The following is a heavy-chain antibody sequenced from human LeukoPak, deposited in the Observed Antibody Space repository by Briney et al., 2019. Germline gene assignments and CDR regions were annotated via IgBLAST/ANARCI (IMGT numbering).Heavy chain of an antibody. V-gene: IGHV2-70*01. J-gene: IGHJ4*02. CDR1: GFSLSTSGMC. CDR3: ARTYDSSGSPFDY. D-gene: IGHD3-22*01. CDR2: IDWDDDK. Sequence: SGXALLKPTQTLTPTCTFSGFSLSTSGMCVSWIRQPPGKALEWLSLIDWDDDKYYSTSLKTRLTISKDTSKNQVVLTMTNMDPVDTATYYCARTYDSSGSPFDYWGQGTLVTVSS.